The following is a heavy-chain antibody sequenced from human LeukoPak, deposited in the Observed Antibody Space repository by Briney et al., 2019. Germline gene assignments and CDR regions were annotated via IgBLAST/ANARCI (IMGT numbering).Heavy chain of an antibody. CDR3: ARGLLNKRGPWYDYVWGSYLLDY. J-gene: IGHJ4*02. D-gene: IGHD3-16*02. CDR1: GGSISSYY. Sequence: SETLSLTCTVSGGSISSYYWSWIRQPPGKGLEWIGYIYYSGSTNYNPSLKSRVTMSIDTSKNQFSLKPSSLTAADTAVYYCARGLLNKRGPWYDYVWGSYLLDYWGQETLVTVSS. CDR2: IYYSGST. V-gene: IGHV4-59*08.